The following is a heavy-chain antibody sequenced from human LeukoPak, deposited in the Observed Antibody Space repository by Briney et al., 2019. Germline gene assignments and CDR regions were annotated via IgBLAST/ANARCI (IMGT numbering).Heavy chain of an antibody. Sequence: ASVKVSCKASGYTFTGYYMHWVRQAPGQGLEWMGWINPNSGGTNYAQKFQGRVTMTRDTSISTAYMELSRLRSDDTAVYYCARDQYSSSWYRAANSNWFDPWGQGTLVTVSS. J-gene: IGHJ5*02. CDR1: GYTFTGYY. D-gene: IGHD6-13*01. CDR3: ARDQYSSSWYRAANSNWFDP. CDR2: INPNSGGT. V-gene: IGHV1-2*02.